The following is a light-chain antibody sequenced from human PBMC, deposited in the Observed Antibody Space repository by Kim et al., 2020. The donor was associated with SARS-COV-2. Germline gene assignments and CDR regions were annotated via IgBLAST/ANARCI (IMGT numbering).Light chain of an antibody. V-gene: IGKV1-8*01. CDR2: AAS. Sequence: AIGLTQSPPSLSASTGDRVTITCRASQDIRDRLVWYQQIPGKAPKLLIYAASTLQSGVPSRFSGSGYGTDFTLTISSLQSEDFATYYCQHCHSYPLTFDGGTKVDIK. CDR3: QHCHSYPLT. CDR1: QDIRDR. J-gene: IGKJ4*01.